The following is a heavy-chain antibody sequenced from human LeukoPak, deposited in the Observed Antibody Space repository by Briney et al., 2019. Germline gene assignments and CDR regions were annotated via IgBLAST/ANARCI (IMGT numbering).Heavy chain of an antibody. CDR2: IYPGDSDT. V-gene: IGHV5-51*01. Sequence: GESLKISCKASGYSFSTYWIGWVRQMPGKGLEWMGIIYPGDSDTRYSPSFQGQVTISADKSISTAYLQWSSLKASDTAMYYCAGLDYYDSSGYPFDYWGQGTLVTVSS. CDR1: GYSFSTYW. D-gene: IGHD3-22*01. CDR3: AGLDYYDSSGYPFDY. J-gene: IGHJ4*02.